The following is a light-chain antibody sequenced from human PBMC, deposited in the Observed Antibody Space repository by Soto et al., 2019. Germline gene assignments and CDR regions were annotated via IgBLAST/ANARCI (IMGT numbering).Light chain of an antibody. J-gene: IGKJ1*01. CDR1: QSVGTW. V-gene: IGKV1-5*01. CDR2: DAS. CDR3: QQYNTYPWT. Sequence: ITMTQFPSTLSASVGVRVTITCRASQSVGTWLAWHKTQPGKAPKVIIYDASSLGSGVPSTFSGSGSGTEFTLTISRLQPADFATYDCQQYNTYPWTFGQGTKVDIK.